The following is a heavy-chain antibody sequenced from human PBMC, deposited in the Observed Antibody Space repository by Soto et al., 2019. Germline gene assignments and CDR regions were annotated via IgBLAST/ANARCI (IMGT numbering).Heavy chain of an antibody. CDR1: GFTFSTYS. V-gene: IGHV3-21*01. J-gene: IGHJ6*02. CDR2: ISNSGTYI. Sequence: VGSLRLSCAASGFTFSTYSMNWVRQAPGKGLEWVSSISNSGTYIYYADSMKGRFTISRDNAKNSLYLQMSSLRAEDTAVYYCAKDLSGTYSYYYYYGMDVCGQRTTVTVSS. D-gene: IGHD1-26*01. CDR3: AKDLSGTYSYYYYYGMDV.